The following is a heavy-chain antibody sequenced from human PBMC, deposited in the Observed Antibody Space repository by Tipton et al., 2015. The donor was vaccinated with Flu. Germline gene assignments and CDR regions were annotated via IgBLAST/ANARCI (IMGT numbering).Heavy chain of an antibody. J-gene: IGHJ5*01. Sequence: TLSLTCSVFGDYIGGRYYWGWIRQPPGKGLEWIGNIHRAGNAYYNSSLKSRVTMSVDTSKIQFSLRLRSVTAADTAVYYCAIRDYSNYVSEPKNWFDTWGPGTLFAVSS. CDR3: AIRDYSNYVSEPKNWFDT. V-gene: IGHV4-38-2*01. CDR1: GDYIGGRYY. D-gene: IGHD4-11*01. CDR2: IHRAGNA.